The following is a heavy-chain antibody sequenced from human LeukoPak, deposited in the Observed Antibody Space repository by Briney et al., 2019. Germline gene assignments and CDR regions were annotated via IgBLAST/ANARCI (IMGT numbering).Heavy chain of an antibody. Sequence: GRSLRLSCAASGFTFSSYAMHWVRQAPGKGLEWVAVISYDGSNKYYADSVKGRFTISRDNSKNTLYLQMNSLTAEDTAVYYCARDRYYYDSSGYYYVGYFDYWGQGTLVTVSS. CDR2: ISYDGSNK. CDR1: GFTFSSYA. J-gene: IGHJ4*02. D-gene: IGHD3-22*01. V-gene: IGHV3-30-3*01. CDR3: ARDRYYYDSSGYYYVGYFDY.